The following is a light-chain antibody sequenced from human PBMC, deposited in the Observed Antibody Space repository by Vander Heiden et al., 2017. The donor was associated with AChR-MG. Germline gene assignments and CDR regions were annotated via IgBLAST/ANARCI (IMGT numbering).Light chain of an antibody. CDR2: DVS. CDR3: TSFTTINTYV. CDR1: SSDIGRYNY. J-gene: IGLJ1*01. V-gene: IGLV2-14*03. Sequence: QSALTQPASVSGSPGQSITISCTGTSSDIGRYNYVSWYQQHPGKVPILMIYDVSNRPSGVSKRFSGSKSGNTASLTISGLQAEDEADYYCTSFTTINTYVFGTGTEVTVL.